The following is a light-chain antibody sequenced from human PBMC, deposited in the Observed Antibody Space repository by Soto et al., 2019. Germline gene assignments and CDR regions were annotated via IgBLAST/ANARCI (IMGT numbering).Light chain of an antibody. CDR1: HIVSNN. Sequence: EIVLTQSPATLSVSPGERATLSCRASHIVSNNLAWYQQKPGQAPRLLIYDASTRATGIPARFSGSGSGTEFTLTISSLQSEDFAVYYCQQYTNWPLTFGGGNKVEIK. CDR2: DAS. J-gene: IGKJ4*01. V-gene: IGKV3-15*01. CDR3: QQYTNWPLT.